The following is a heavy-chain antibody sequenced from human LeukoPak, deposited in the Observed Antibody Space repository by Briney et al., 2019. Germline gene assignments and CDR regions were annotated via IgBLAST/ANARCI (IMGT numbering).Heavy chain of an antibody. CDR2: IYYSGST. CDR3: ARANTVGATDY. Sequence: PSETLTLTCTVSGGSISSYYWSWIRQPPGKGLEWIGYIYYSGSTNYNPSLKSRVTISVDTSKNQFSLKLSSVTAADTAVYYCARANTVGATDYWCRGTLVTVSS. J-gene: IGHJ4*02. CDR1: GGSISSYY. V-gene: IGHV4-59*01. D-gene: IGHD1-26*01.